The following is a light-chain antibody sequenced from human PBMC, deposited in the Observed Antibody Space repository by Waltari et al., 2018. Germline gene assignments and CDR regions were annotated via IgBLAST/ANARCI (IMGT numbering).Light chain of an antibody. V-gene: IGLV2-23*01. CDR1: SSDVGSYTL. CDR3: CSSAGSSTLV. CDR2: EAT. Sequence: QSALTQPASVSGSPGQSITTPCTRTSSDVGSYTLVSWYQQHPGKAPKLMIYEATKRPSGVSHRFSGSRSGNTASLTISGLQAEDEAHYYCCSSAGSSTLVFGGGTKLTVL. J-gene: IGLJ3*02.